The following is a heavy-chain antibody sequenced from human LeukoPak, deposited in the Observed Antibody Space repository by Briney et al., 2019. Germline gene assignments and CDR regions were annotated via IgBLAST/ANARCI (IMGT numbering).Heavy chain of an antibody. CDR2: IYYSGST. CDR1: GGSISSYY. D-gene: IGHD1-26*01. J-gene: IGHJ4*02. Sequence: ESSETLSLTCTVSGGSISSYYWSWIRQPPGKGLEWIGYIYYSGSTNYNPSLKSRVTISVDTSKNQFSLKLSSVTAADTAVYYCARRSGSYPYYFDYWGQGTLATVSS. CDR3: ARRSGSYPYYFDY. V-gene: IGHV4-59*08.